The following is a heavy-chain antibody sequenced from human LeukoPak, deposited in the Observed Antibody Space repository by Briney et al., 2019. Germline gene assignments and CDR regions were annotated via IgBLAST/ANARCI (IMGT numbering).Heavy chain of an antibody. CDR3: ARGRTIFGVVTHLFDY. CDR1: GYTFTSYG. V-gene: IGHV1-18*01. J-gene: IGHJ4*02. D-gene: IGHD3-3*01. CDR2: ISAYNGNT. Sequence: ASVKVSCKASGYTFTSYGISWVRQAPGQGLEWMGWISAYNGNTNYAQKLQGRVTMTRDTSISTAYMELSRLRSDDTAVYYCARGRTIFGVVTHLFDYWGQGTLVTVSS.